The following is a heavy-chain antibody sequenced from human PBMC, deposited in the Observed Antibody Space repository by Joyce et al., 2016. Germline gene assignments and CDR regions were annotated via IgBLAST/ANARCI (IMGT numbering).Heavy chain of an antibody. D-gene: IGHD3-22*01. CDR1: GYTFTNYG. CDR3: ARGVDYYDGSDYHVFDF. V-gene: IGHV1-18*01. Sequence: EPGASVKISCKASGYTFTNYGITWVRQAPGQGLECMGWISPYNGNTRYAQRFQGRVTMRTDTATTTAHMELRSLRSDDTALYYCARGVDYYDGSDYHVFDFWGQGTMLTVSS. J-gene: IGHJ3*01. CDR2: ISPYNGNT.